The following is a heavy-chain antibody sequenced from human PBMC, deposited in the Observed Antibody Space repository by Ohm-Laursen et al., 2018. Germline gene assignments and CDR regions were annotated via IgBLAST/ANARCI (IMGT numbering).Heavy chain of an antibody. CDR1: GGSFSGYY. Sequence: TLSLTCPVSGGSFSGYYWSWVRQPPGKGLEWIGYIYNSGSTNYNPSLKSRVTISVDTSKNQFSLKLSSVTAADTAIYYCASGGYTAMVDYWGQGTLVTVSS. CDR2: IYNSGST. D-gene: IGHD5-18*01. CDR3: ASGGYTAMVDY. V-gene: IGHV4-59*01. J-gene: IGHJ4*02.